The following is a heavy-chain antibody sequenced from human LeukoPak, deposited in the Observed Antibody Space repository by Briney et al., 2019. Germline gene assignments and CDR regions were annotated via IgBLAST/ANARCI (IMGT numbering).Heavy chain of an antibody. D-gene: IGHD2-15*01. CDR3: ARGYCSGGSCLDY. CDR1: GYTFTGYY. Sequence: ASVKVSCKASGYTFTGYYMHWVRLAPGQGLESMGWINPHSGGTKYAQKFQDRVTMTRDTSISTAYMEVSRLRSDDTAVYYCARGYCSGGSCLDYWGQGTLVTVSS. J-gene: IGHJ4*02. V-gene: IGHV1-2*02. CDR2: INPHSGGT.